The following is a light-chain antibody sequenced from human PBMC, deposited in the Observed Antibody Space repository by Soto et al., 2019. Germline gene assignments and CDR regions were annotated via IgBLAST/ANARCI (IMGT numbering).Light chain of an antibody. J-gene: IGKJ1*01. CDR1: QSVSNNY. CDR2: GAS. V-gene: IGKV3-20*01. CDR3: QQYSNLWT. Sequence: EIVLTQSPGTLSLSPGERATLSCRTSQSVSNNYLAWYQQKPGQAPRLLIYGASSRATGIPDRFSGSGSGTDFTLSISRLEPEDFAVYYCQQYSNLWTFGQGTMVDIK.